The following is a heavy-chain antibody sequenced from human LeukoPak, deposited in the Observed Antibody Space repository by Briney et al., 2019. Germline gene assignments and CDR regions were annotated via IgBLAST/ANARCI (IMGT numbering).Heavy chain of an antibody. D-gene: IGHD2-2*01. CDR1: GGSFSGYY. Sequence: SETLSLTCAVYGGSFSGYYWSWIRQPPGKGLEWIGEINHSGSTNYNPSLKSRVTISVDPSKNQLSLKQSSVTAADTAVYYCARDPDIVVVPAPTWFDLWGRGTLVTVSS. J-gene: IGHJ2*01. CDR2: INHSGST. CDR3: ARDPDIVVVPAPTWFDL. V-gene: IGHV4-34*01.